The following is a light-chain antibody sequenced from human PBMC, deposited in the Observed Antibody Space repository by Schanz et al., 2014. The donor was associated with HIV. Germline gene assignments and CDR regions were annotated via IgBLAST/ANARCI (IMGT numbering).Light chain of an antibody. CDR1: SSDVGRYNL. Sequence: QSALTQPASVSGSPGQSITISCPGTSSDVGRYNLVSWYQQYPGKAPKFMISAVSKRPSGVSNRFSGSKSGNTASLTISGLQAEDEADYYCCSYAGGSTFVVFGGGTKLTVL. J-gene: IGLJ2*01. V-gene: IGLV2-23*02. CDR2: AVS. CDR3: CSYAGGSTFVV.